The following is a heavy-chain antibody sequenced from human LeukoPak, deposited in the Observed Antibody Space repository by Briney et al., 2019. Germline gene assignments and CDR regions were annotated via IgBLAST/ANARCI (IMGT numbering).Heavy chain of an antibody. CDR2: IHYSGST. D-gene: IGHD3-22*01. J-gene: IGHJ4*02. Sequence: KASETLSLTCTVSGGSISSGGYYWSWIRQHPGKGLEWIGYIHYSGSTYYSPSLKSRVTISVDTSKNQFSLKLSSVTAADTAVYYRAGSRIGYSDSSGFFDSWGQGTLVTVSS. CDR1: GGSISSGGYY. CDR3: AGSRIGYSDSSGFFDS. V-gene: IGHV4-31*03.